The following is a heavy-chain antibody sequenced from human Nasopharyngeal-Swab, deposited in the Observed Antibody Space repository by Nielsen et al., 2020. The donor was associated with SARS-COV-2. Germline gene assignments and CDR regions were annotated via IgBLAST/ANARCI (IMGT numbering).Heavy chain of an antibody. CDR2: INHSGTT. D-gene: IGHD3-22*01. Sequence: GPLRLSCAVYGGSFSGYYWSWIRQPPGKGLEWIGEINHSGTTSYNPSLKSRVNISSDTSKNQFSLKLSSVTAADTAVYYCARGHRSISMIVVVIATAHFYFDSWGRGTLVTVTS. V-gene: IGHV4-34*01. CDR3: ARGHRSISMIVVVIATAHFYFDS. J-gene: IGHJ4*02. CDR1: GGSFSGYY.